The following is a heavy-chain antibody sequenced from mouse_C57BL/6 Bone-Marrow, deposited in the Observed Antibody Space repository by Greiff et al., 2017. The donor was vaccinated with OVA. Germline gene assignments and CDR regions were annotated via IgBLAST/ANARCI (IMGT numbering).Heavy chain of an antibody. CDR1: GYTFTSYW. J-gene: IGHJ3*01. CDR2: IDPSDSYT. V-gene: IGHV1-69*01. CDR3: ARAYGSSSY. Sequence: VQLQQPGAELVMPGASVKLSCKASGYTFTSYWMHWVKQRPGQGLEWIGEIDPSDSYTNYNQKFKGKSTLTVDKSSITAYMQLSSLTSEDSAVYYCARAYGSSSYWGQGTLVTVSA. D-gene: IGHD1-1*01.